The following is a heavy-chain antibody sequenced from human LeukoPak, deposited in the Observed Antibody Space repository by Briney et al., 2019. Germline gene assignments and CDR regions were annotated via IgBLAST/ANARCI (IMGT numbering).Heavy chain of an antibody. Sequence: AGGSLRLSCAASGFTFSSYSMNWVRQAPGKGLEWVSSISSSSSYIYYADSVKGRFTISRDDAKNSLYLQMNSLRDEDTAVYYCTRGGSSFYAGWSDPWGQGSLVTVSS. CDR3: TRGGSSFYAGWSDP. CDR2: ISSSSSYI. CDR1: GFTFSSYS. J-gene: IGHJ5*02. D-gene: IGHD6-13*01. V-gene: IGHV3-21*01.